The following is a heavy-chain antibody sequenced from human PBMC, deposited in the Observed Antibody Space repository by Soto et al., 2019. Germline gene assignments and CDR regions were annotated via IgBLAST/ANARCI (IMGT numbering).Heavy chain of an antibody. V-gene: IGHV1-69*12. CDR2: IMPVFRAP. J-gene: IGHJ6*02. CDR1: GGTFSNSA. D-gene: IGHD5-12*01. CDR3: ARDQDRLQLGGNYYYILDV. Sequence: QVQLEQSGAEVKQPGSSVRVSCKASGGTFSNSAISWVRQAPGQGLEWMGGIMPVFRAPDYAQNFQGRVTIPADESTSTAYMELHGLRSDDTAVYFCARDQDRLQLGGNYYYILDVWGQGTTVTVSS.